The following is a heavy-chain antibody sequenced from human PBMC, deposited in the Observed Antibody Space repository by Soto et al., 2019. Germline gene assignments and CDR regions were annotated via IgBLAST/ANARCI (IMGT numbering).Heavy chain of an antibody. D-gene: IGHD2-2*01. J-gene: IGHJ3*02. Sequence: GGSLRLSCAASGFTFSSYWMHWVRQAPGKGLVWVSRINSDGSSTSYADSVKGRFTISRDNAKNTLYLQMNSLRAEDTAVYYCARGGRVPAVDWYDAFDIWGQGTMVTVSS. CDR2: INSDGSST. CDR1: GFTFSSYW. CDR3: ARGGRVPAVDWYDAFDI. V-gene: IGHV3-74*01.